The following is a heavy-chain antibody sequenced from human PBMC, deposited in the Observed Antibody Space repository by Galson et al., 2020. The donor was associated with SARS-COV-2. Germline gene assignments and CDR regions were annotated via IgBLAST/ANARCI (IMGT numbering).Heavy chain of an antibody. CDR3: ARVGGMATTPANYYYYGLDV. J-gene: IGHJ6*02. Sequence: GGSLRLSCAASGFPFSGYSMNWVRQAPGKGLEWVSSISAGSSYIYYADSVKGRFTISRDNAKNSLYLQMNSLRADDTAVYYCARVGGMATTPANYYYYGLDVWGPGTTVTVSS. V-gene: IGHV3-21*01. CDR1: GFPFSGYS. D-gene: IGHD2-15*01. CDR2: ISAGSSYI.